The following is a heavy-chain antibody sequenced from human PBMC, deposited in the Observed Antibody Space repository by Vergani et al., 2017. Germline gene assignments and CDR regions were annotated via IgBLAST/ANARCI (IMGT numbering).Heavy chain of an antibody. CDR2: ISAYNGNT. CDR1: GYTFTSYG. V-gene: IGHV1-18*01. J-gene: IGHJ4*02. CDR3: ERVKENDFWSGSQYDFDY. D-gene: IGHD3-3*01. Sequence: QVQLVQSGAEVKKPGASVKVSCKASGYTFTSYGISWVRQAPGQGLEWMGWISAYNGNTNYAQKLQGRVTMTTDTSTSTAYMELRSLRSDDTAVYYCERVKENDFWSGSQYDFDYWGQGTLVTVSS.